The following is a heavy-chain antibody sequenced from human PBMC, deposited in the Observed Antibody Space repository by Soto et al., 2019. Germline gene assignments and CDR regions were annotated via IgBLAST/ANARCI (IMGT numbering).Heavy chain of an antibody. D-gene: IGHD3-16*02. Sequence: ASVKVSCKASGYTFTSYYMHWVRQAPGQGLEWMGIINPSGGSTSYAQKFQGRVTMTRDTSTSTVYMELSSLRSEDTAVYYCARHGSLKTNQKAYFDYWGQGTLVTVSS. CDR3: ARHGSLKTNQKAYFDY. CDR2: INPSGGST. J-gene: IGHJ4*02. V-gene: IGHV1-46*03. CDR1: GYTFTSYY.